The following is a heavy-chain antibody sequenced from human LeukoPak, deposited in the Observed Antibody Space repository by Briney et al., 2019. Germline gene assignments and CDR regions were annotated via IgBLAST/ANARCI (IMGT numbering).Heavy chain of an antibody. CDR3: AKAVNHSYFDF. J-gene: IGHJ4*02. V-gene: IGHV3-23*01. Sequence: PGGSLRLSCAASGFTFSNYAMNWVRQAPGRGLEWVSGINPSGGSTYYADSVKGRFTISRDNSKNTLYLQMNSLRAEDTALYFCAKAVNHSYFDFWGQGTLVTVSA. CDR2: INPSGGST. CDR1: GFTFSNYA. D-gene: IGHD1-14*01.